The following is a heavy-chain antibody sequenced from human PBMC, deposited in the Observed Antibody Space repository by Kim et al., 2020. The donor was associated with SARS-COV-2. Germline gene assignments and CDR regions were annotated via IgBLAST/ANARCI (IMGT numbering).Heavy chain of an antibody. Sequence: GGSLRLSCVGSGFTFSSYSLNWVRQAPGMGPEWLSYISSSDTIYYADSVKGRFTISRDNAKNSLYLQMNSLRHEDTAVYYCARDVSNSVAHDAFKIWGQGTMVIVSS. V-gene: IGHV3-48*02. CDR3: ARDVSNSVAHDAFKI. D-gene: IGHD2-8*01. J-gene: IGHJ3*02. CDR2: ISSSDTI. CDR1: GFTFSSYS.